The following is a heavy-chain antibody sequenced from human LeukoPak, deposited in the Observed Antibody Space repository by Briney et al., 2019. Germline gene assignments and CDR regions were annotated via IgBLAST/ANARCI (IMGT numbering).Heavy chain of an antibody. CDR3: ARSSDGYYYDSSGYLD. V-gene: IGHV6-1*01. CDR1: GDSFSSNSAA. D-gene: IGHD3-22*01. CDR2: TYYRSKCYN. J-gene: IGHJ3*01. Sequence: SQTLSLTCAISGDSFSSNSAAWNWLRQSPSRGVEWLGSTYYRSKCYNDYAVSVKSRITINPDTSKNQFSLQLNSVTPEDTAVYYCARSSDGYYYDSSGYLDWGQGTMVTVSS.